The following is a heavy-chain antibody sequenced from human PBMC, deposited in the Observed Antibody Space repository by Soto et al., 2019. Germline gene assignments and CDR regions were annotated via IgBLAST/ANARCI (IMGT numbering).Heavy chain of an antibody. V-gene: IGHV4-59*01. J-gene: IGHJ4*02. CDR3: ARAAGDSSGWYGTFYYFDY. Sequence: ETLSLTCTVSGGSISSYYWSWIRQPPGKGLEWIGYIYYSGSTNYNPSLKSRVTISVDTSKNQFSLKLSSVTAADTAVYYCARAAGDSSGWYGTFYYFDYWGQGTLVTVSS. CDR1: GGSISSYY. CDR2: IYYSGST. D-gene: IGHD6-19*01.